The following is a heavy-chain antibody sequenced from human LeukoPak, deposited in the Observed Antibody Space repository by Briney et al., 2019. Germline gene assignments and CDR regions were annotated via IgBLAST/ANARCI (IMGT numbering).Heavy chain of an antibody. Sequence: PSETLSLTCAVYVGSFSGYYWSWIRQPPGKGLEWIGEINHSGSTNYNPSLKSRVTISVDTSKNQFSLKLSSVTAADTAVYYCARAPRTGRYYYYGMDVWGQGTTVTVSS. CDR3: ARAPRTGRYYYYGMDV. CDR2: INHSGST. D-gene: IGHD3-10*01. J-gene: IGHJ6*02. V-gene: IGHV4-34*01. CDR1: VGSFSGYY.